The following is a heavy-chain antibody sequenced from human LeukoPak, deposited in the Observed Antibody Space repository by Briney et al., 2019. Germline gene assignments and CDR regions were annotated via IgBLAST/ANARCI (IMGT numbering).Heavy chain of an antibody. CDR1: GFTFGSYG. Sequence: PGRSLRLSCAASGFTFGSYGMHWVRQAPGKGLEWVAVISYDGSNKYYADSVKGRFTISRDNAKNSLYLQMNSLRAEDTAVYYCATGSGSYAGWGQGTLVTVSS. CDR2: ISYDGSNK. J-gene: IGHJ4*02. CDR3: ATGSGSYAG. V-gene: IGHV3-30*03. D-gene: IGHD1-26*01.